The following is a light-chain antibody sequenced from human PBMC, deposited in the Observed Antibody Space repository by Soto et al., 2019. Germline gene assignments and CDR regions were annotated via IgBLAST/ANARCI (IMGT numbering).Light chain of an antibody. Sequence: DIQMTQSPSTLSASVGDRVTITCRASQSISSWLAWYQQKPGKAPKLLIYKASSLESGVPSRFSGSGSGTEFTLTISSLQPDDFGTYYCQQYNSYFWTFGQGTKV. V-gene: IGKV1-5*03. CDR2: KAS. J-gene: IGKJ1*01. CDR3: QQYNSYFWT. CDR1: QSISSW.